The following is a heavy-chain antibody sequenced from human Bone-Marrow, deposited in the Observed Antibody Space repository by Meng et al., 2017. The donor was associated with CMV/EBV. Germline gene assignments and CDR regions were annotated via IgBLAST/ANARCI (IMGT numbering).Heavy chain of an antibody. CDR1: GFTVSSNY. J-gene: IGHJ6*04. CDR2: IYSGGST. V-gene: IGHV3-53*01. CDR3: ARRYYYGMDV. Sequence: LSLTCAASGFTVSSNYMSWVRQAPGKGLAWVSVIYSGGSTYYADSVKDRFTISRDNSKNTLYPQMNSLRPEDTAVYYCARRYYYGMDVWGEGTTVTVSS.